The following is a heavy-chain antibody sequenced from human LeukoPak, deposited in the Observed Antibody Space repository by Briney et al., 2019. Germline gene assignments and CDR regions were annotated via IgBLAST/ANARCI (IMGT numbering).Heavy chain of an antibody. CDR1: GYTFSNYW. J-gene: IGHJ3*02. CDR3: ARRGYCNGTSCSVAAFDI. V-gene: IGHV5-51*01. D-gene: IGHD2-2*01. Sequence: GESLKISCKGSGYTFSNYWIGWVRQMPGKGLEWMGIIYPGDSDTRYSPSFQGQVTISADKSISTAYLQWSSLKASDTAMYYRARRGYCNGTSCSVAAFDIWGQGTMVTVSS. CDR2: IYPGDSDT.